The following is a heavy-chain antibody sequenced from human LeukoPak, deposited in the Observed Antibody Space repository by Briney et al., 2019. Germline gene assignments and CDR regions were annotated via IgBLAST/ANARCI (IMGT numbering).Heavy chain of an antibody. D-gene: IGHD7-27*01. V-gene: IGHV1-8*01. CDR3: ARGLSTGSHFGY. CDR2: MNPNSGNT. Sequence: ASVKVSCKASGYTFTSYDINWLRQATGQGLEWMGWMNPNSGNTGYAQKFQGRVTMTRNTSISTAYMELSSLRSEDTAVYYCARGLSTGSHFGYWGQGTLVTVSS. J-gene: IGHJ4*02. CDR1: GYTFTSYD.